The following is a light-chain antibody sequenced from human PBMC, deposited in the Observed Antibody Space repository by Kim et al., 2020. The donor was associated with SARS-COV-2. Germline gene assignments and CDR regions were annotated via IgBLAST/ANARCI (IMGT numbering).Light chain of an antibody. CDR2: DVN. CDR1: GSDIGGYNY. CDR3: CSFAGAYIFVL. V-gene: IGLV2-11*03. Sequence: SVTISCTGAGSDIGGYNYVSWYQQHPGKAPKLLIYDVNQRPSGVPDRFSGSKSGNTASLTISGLQAQDEAKYYCCSFAGAYIFVLFGGGTQLTVL. J-gene: IGLJ3*02.